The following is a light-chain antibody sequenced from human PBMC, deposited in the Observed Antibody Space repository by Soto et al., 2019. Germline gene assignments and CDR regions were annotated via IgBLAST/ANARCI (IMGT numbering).Light chain of an antibody. CDR3: QQTTNFPWT. CDR2: AAS. Sequence: DIPMTQSPSSVSASVGDRVTITCRASQGTSRWLVWYQQKPGKAPKLLIYAASTLQSGVPSRFSGSGSGTEFTLTVSSLQPEDFATYYCQQTTNFPWTFGQGTKVEIK. CDR1: QGTSRW. V-gene: IGKV1-12*01. J-gene: IGKJ1*01.